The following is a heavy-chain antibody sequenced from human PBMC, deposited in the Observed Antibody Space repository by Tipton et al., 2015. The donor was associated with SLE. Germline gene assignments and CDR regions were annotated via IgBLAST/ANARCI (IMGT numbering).Heavy chain of an antibody. CDR2: IYFSGNT. CDR3: ARHFSGSYSFDY. Sequence: TLSLTCTVSGGSISSYYWNWIRQPAGKGLEWIGRIYFSGNTNYNPSLKSRVTMSIDTSKNQFSLKLSSVTAADTALYYCARHFSGSYSFDYWGQGKLVTVSS. V-gene: IGHV4-4*07. J-gene: IGHJ4*02. D-gene: IGHD1-26*01. CDR1: GGSISSYY.